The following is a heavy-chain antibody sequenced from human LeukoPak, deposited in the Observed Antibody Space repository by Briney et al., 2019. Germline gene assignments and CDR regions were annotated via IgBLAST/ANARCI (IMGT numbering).Heavy chain of an antibody. CDR2: INPSGGST. CDR3: ATRYNYNWGFDY. D-gene: IGHD5-18*01. Sequence: ASVKVSCKASGYTFTSYYMHWVRQAPGQGLEWMGIINPSGGSTSYAQKFQGRVTMTRDTSTSTAYMELSSLRSEDTAVYYCATRYNYNWGFDYWGQGTLVTVSS. V-gene: IGHV1-46*01. CDR1: GYTFTSYY. J-gene: IGHJ4*02.